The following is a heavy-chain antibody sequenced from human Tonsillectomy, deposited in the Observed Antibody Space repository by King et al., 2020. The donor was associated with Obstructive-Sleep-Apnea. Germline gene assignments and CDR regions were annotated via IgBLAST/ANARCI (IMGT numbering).Heavy chain of an antibody. D-gene: IGHD2-2*01. J-gene: IGHJ4*02. CDR3: AKDKRPPVWAAAADGAFFDY. Sequence: VQLVESGGGLVQPGRSLRLSCAASGFTFDDYAMHWVRQAPGKGLEWVSGISWNSGSIGYADSVKGRFTISRDNAKNSLYLQMNSLRAEDTALYYCAKDKRPPVWAAAADGAFFDYWGQGTLVTVSS. CDR1: GFTFDDYA. V-gene: IGHV3-9*01. CDR2: ISWNSGSI.